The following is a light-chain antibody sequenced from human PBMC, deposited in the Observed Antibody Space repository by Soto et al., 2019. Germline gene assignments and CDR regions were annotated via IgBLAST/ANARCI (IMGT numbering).Light chain of an antibody. CDR1: QSVTNN. Sequence: EIVMSQSPATLSVSPGERATLSCKASQSVTNNLAWYQQKPGQAPRLLIYDASTRATGISARFSGRGSGTEFTLTFSSLQSEDFAVFYCQQYFDWTQSCGQGTKV. CDR3: QQYFDWTQS. J-gene: IGKJ1*01. V-gene: IGKV3-15*01. CDR2: DAS.